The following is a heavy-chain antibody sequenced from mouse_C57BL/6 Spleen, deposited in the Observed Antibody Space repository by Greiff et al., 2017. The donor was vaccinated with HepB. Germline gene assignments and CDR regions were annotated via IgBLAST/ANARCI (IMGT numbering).Heavy chain of an antibody. Sequence: QVQLQQSGPELVKPGASVKISCKASGYAFSSSWMNWVKQRPGKGLEWIGRIYPGDGDTNYNGKFKGKATLTADKSSSTAYMQLSSLTSEDSAVYFCASEFPLITTVVAPFFDYWGQGTTLTVSS. D-gene: IGHD1-1*01. V-gene: IGHV1-82*01. CDR3: ASEFPLITTVVAPFFDY. CDR2: IYPGDGDT. J-gene: IGHJ2*01. CDR1: GYAFSSSW.